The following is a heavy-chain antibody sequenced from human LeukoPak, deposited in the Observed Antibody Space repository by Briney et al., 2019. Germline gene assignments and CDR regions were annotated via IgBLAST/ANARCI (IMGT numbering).Heavy chain of an antibody. D-gene: IGHD4-23*01. CDR2: VSQSGGA. Sequence: GSLRLSCAASGFTFSSSGMSWIRQTPGKGLEWIGEVSQSGGASYNPSLKSRVTISIETSKNHFSLKLNSLTAADTAMYYCAGSYGGNAVGPFDIWGQGTMVTVSS. CDR3: AGSYGGNAVGPFDI. CDR1: GFTFSSSG. J-gene: IGHJ3*02. V-gene: IGHV4-34*08.